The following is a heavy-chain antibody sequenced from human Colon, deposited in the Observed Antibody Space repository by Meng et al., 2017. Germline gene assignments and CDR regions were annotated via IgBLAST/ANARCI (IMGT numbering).Heavy chain of an antibody. Sequence: QVQLGQSGAEVKNPGASVKVSWKASGYTFTSYGISWVRQAPGQELEWMGWISAYNGNTNYAQKLQGRVTMTTDTSTSTAYMELRSLRSDDTAVYYCAASSSSWYQNWFDPWGQGTLVTVSS. D-gene: IGHD6-13*01. V-gene: IGHV1-18*01. J-gene: IGHJ5*02. CDR2: ISAYNGNT. CDR3: AASSSSWYQNWFDP. CDR1: GYTFTSYG.